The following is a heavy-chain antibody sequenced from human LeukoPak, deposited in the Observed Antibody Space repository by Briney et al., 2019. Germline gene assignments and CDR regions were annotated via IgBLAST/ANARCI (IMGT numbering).Heavy chain of an antibody. D-gene: IGHD6-19*01. CDR2: TYYRSKWYN. V-gene: IGHV6-1*01. J-gene: IGHJ1*01. CDR1: GDSVSSNSAA. Sequence: SQTLSPTCAISGDSVSSNSAAWNWIRQSPSRGLEWLGRTYYRSKWYNDYAVSVKGRITINPDTSKNQFSLQLNSVTPEDTAVYYCARGSSGTIVFLLQHWGQGTLVTVSS. CDR3: ARGSSGTIVFLLQH.